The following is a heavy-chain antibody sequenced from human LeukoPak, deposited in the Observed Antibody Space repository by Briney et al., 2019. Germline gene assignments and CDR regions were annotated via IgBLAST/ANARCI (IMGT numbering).Heavy chain of an antibody. CDR3: ARETERWEANFYFGMDV. Sequence: PGRSLRLSCAASGFTFSTYGMHWVRQAPGKGLEWVAVIWYDGSNKYYADSVKGRFTISRDNSKNTLYLQMNSLRAADTAVYYCARETERWEANFYFGMDVWGQGTTVTVSS. D-gene: IGHD1-26*01. CDR2: IWYDGSNK. J-gene: IGHJ6*02. CDR1: GFTFSTYG. V-gene: IGHV3-33*01.